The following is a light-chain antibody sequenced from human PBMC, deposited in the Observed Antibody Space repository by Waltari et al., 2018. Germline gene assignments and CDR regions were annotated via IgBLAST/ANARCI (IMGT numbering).Light chain of an antibody. J-gene: IGLJ3*02. V-gene: IGLV2-23*01. CDR3: CSYAGSSTR. Sequence: QPALTQPASVSGSPGQSITIPCPGTISDVGSSNLVSWYQQHPGKAPKLMIYEGSKRPSGVSNRFSGSKSGNTASLTISGLQAEDEADYYCCSYAGSSTRFGGGTKLTVL. CDR2: EGS. CDR1: ISDVGSSNL.